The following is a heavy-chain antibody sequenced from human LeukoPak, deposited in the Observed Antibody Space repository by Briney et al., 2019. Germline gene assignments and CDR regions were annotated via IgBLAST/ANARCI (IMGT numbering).Heavy chain of an antibody. J-gene: IGHJ4*02. CDR3: AGTWNNIIYFHY. D-gene: IGHD1/OR15-1a*01. CDR2: IYSGGNT. Sequence: GGSLRLSCPASGFTVSSHYMSWVRQAPGKGLEWVSVIYSGGNTYYADSVNGRFTISRDNSKNTLYLQMNSLRAEDTAVYYCAGTWNNIIYFHYWGQGTLVTVSS. CDR1: GFTVSSHY. V-gene: IGHV3-53*01.